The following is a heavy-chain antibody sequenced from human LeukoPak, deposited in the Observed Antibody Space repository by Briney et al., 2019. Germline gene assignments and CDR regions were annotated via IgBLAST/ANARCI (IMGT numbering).Heavy chain of an antibody. CDR1: GGSISSYY. D-gene: IGHD3-10*01. V-gene: IGHV4-4*07. CDR3: AREVRGRGTPGSYKAKYYMDV. CDR2: IYTSGST. J-gene: IGHJ6*03. Sequence: SETLSLTCTVSGGSISSYYWSWIRQPAGKGLEWIGRIYTSGSTNYNPSLKSRVTISVDTSKNQFSLKLSSVTAADTAVYYCAREVRGRGTPGSYKAKYYMDVWGKGTTVTVSS.